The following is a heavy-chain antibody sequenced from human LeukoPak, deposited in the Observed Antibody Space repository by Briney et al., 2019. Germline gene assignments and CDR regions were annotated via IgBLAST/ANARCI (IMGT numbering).Heavy chain of an antibody. CDR1: GGSISSYY. Sequence: SETLSLTCTVSGGSISSYYWGWIRQPPGKGLEWIGSIYHSGSTYYNPSLKSRVTISVDTSKNQFSLKLSSVTAADTAVYYCARDMYSSSWGPYYFDYWGQGTLVTVSS. CDR2: IYHSGST. J-gene: IGHJ4*02. V-gene: IGHV4-38-2*02. CDR3: ARDMYSSSWGPYYFDY. D-gene: IGHD6-6*01.